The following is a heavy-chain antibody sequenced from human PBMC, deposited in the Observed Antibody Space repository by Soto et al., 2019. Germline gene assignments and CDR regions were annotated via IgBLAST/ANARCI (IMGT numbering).Heavy chain of an antibody. CDR3: ARDWSLIAAAGTNYYYGMDV. CDR1: GFTFSSYG. CDR2: IWYDGSNK. D-gene: IGHD6-13*01. V-gene: IGHV3-33*01. J-gene: IGHJ6*02. Sequence: PGGSLRLSCAASGFTFSSYGMHWVSQAPGKGLEGVAVIWYDGSNKYYADSVKGRFTISRDNSKNTLYLQMNSLRAEDTAVYYCARDWSLIAAAGTNYYYGMDVWGQGTTDTVSS.